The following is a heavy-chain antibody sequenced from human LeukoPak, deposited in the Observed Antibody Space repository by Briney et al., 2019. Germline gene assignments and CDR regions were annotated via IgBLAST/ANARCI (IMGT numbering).Heavy chain of an antibody. V-gene: IGHV3-66*02. CDR3: ARGGISDSWSEGAFDI. Sequence: GGSLRLSCAASGFTVSSNYMSWVRQAPGKGLEWVSIIYTSGTTNYADSVKGRFTISRDTSKNTLYLQMKSLRAGDTAVYYCARGGISDSWSEGAFDIWGQGTMVTVSS. CDR2: IYTSGTT. CDR1: GFTVSSNY. D-gene: IGHD6-13*01. J-gene: IGHJ3*02.